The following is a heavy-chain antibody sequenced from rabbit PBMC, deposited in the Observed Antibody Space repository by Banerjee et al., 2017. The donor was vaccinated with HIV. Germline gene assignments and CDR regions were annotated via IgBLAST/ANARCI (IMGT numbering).Heavy chain of an antibody. CDR1: GFSFSNGYV. CDR3: ARDLAGVIGWNFGL. J-gene: IGHJ4*01. D-gene: IGHD4-1*01. CDR2: IYAGRSGTT. Sequence: QEQLEESGGDLVKPEGSLTLTYTASGFSFSNGYVMCWVRQAPGKGLEWIACIYAGRSGTTYYASWAKGRFTISKTSSTTVTLQMTSLTAADTATYFCARDLAGVIGWNFGLWGPGTLVTVS. V-gene: IGHV1S45*01.